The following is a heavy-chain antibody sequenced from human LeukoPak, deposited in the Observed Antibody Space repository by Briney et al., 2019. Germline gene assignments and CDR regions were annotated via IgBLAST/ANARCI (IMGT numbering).Heavy chain of an antibody. V-gene: IGHV4-4*09. Sequence: PSETLSLTCTVSGGTISTYYWSWVRQPPGKGLEWIGYIYTSGGTNYNPSLKSRVTISVDTSKNQFSLKLRSVTAADTAVYYCAWMPWGGAFDIWGRGTVVTVSS. J-gene: IGHJ3*02. D-gene: IGHD7-27*01. CDR1: GGTISTYY. CDR2: IYTSGGT. CDR3: AWMPWGGAFDI.